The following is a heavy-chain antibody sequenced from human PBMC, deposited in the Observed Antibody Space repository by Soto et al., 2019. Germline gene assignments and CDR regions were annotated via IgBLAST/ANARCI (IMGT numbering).Heavy chain of an antibody. CDR3: GYVYENAGRWDA. Sequence: ITLKESGPTLVKPTQTLTLTCTFSGFSLSNSSVGVGWIRQPPGKALEWRALLYWDDDKRDTPSLKSRLTITKDNSTTQVVLTITNMDPVDTATYYGGYVYENAGRWDAWGQGTLVTVSA. D-gene: IGHD1-20*01. J-gene: IGHJ5*02. V-gene: IGHV2-5*02. CDR1: GFSLSNSSVG. CDR2: LYWDDDK.